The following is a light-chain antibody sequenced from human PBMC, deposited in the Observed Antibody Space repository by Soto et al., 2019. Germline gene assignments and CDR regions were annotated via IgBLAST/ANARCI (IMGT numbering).Light chain of an antibody. V-gene: IGKV1-5*01. CDR1: QSINIW. Sequence: DIQLTQSPSFLSASVGDRVTITCRASQSINIWLAWYQQKPGKAPKLLIYDASSLQSGVPSRFRGSTSGTEFTLTISSLQPDDFATYYCQQYNSYSRSFGGGTKVDIK. CDR3: QQYNSYSRS. CDR2: DAS. J-gene: IGKJ4*01.